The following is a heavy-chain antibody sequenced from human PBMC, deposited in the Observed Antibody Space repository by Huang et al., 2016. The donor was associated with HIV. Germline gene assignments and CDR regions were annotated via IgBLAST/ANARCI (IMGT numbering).Heavy chain of an antibody. D-gene: IGHD6-13*01. Sequence: QVQLVESGGGVVQPGRSLRISCAASGFTFSSYGMHWVHQAPGKGREWVAVISYDAKTKYYADSVKGRFSISRDNSKTTVYLQLNSLRLEDTAVYYCAKGGSAAAVLDFWGQGTLVTVSS. CDR2: ISYDAKTK. J-gene: IGHJ4*02. V-gene: IGHV3-30*18. CDR3: AKGGSAAAVLDF. CDR1: GFTFSSYG.